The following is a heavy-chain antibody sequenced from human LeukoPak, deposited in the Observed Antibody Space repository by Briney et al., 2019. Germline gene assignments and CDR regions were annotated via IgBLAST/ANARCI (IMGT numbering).Heavy chain of an antibody. CDR1: GFTVSSNY. CDR3: AGTGGVNYYYYYYGMDV. Sequence: GRSLRLSCAASGFTVSSNYMSSVRQAPRKGLEWGSVIYIGGSTYYPDSVKGRFTISRDNSNNTLYLQMNSLRAEDTAVYYCAGTGGVNYYYYYYGMDVWGQGTTVTVSS. J-gene: IGHJ6*02. V-gene: IGHV3-53*01. D-gene: IGHD3-16*01. CDR2: IYIGGST.